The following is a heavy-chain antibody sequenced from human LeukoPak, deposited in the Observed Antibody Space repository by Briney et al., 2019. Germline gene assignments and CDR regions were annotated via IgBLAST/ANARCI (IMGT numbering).Heavy chain of an antibody. D-gene: IGHD1-7*01. V-gene: IGHV3-33*01. CDR1: GFTFSSYA. CDR3: ARVAGNWNYDY. Sequence: PGGSLRLSCAASGFTFSSYAMHWVRQAPGKGLEWVAVIWYDGSNKYYADSVKGRFTTSRDNSKNTLYLQMNSLRAEDTAVYYCARVAGNWNYDYWGQGTLVTVSS. CDR2: IWYDGSNK. J-gene: IGHJ4*02.